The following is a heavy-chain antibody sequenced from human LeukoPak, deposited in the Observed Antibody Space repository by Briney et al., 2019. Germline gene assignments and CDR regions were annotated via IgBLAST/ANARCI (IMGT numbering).Heavy chain of an antibody. V-gene: IGHV3-23*01. J-gene: IGHJ6*03. Sequence: PGGSLRLSCAASGFTFSSYAMSWVRQAPGKGLEWVSAISGSGGSTYYADSVKGRFTISRDNSKNTLYLQMNSLRAEDMAVYYCAKDINGYYYYYYMDVWGKGTTVTVSS. CDR1: GFTFSSYA. CDR3: AKDINGYYYYYYMDV. CDR2: ISGSGGST.